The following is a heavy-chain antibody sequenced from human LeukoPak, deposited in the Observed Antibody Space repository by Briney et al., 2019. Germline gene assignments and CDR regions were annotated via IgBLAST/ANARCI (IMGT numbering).Heavy chain of an antibody. CDR1: GFTFSNAW. V-gene: IGHV3-30*18. CDR2: ISYDGSNK. D-gene: IGHD1-14*01. Sequence: GGSLRLSCAASGFTFSNAWMSWVRQAPGKGLEWVAVISYDGSNKYYADSVKGRFTISRDNSKNTLYLQMNSLRAEDTAVYYCAKDREENHNPYYFDYWGQGTLVTVSS. CDR3: AKDREENHNPYYFDY. J-gene: IGHJ4*02.